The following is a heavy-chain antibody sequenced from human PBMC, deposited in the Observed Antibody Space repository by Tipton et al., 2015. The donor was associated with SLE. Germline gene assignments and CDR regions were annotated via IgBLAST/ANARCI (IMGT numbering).Heavy chain of an antibody. D-gene: IGHD3-16*01. CDR1: GGSISSNY. CDR3: ATRGGGWEPFHN. J-gene: IGHJ4*02. Sequence: TLSLTCSVSGGSISSNYWIWIRQPPGKGLEWIGYISDGGDTNYNPSLKSRVTISVDPAKNQFSLKLTSVTAADSALYYCATRGGGWEPFHNWGQGTLVTVSS. CDR2: ISDGGDT. V-gene: IGHV4-59*08.